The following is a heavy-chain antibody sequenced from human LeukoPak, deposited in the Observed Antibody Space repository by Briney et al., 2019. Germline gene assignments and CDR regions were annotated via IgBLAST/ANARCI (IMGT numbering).Heavy chain of an antibody. D-gene: IGHD3-3*01. J-gene: IGHJ3*02. Sequence: SETLSLTCTVSGGSISSQYWTWIRQPPGKGPEWIAYIDNRGNTNYNPSLRSRVTISIDTSKNQFSLKLSSVTAADTAVYYCARWGDGSGSYRGFDIWGRGTMVTVSS. CDR1: GGSISSQY. CDR2: IDNRGNT. CDR3: ARWGDGSGSYRGFDI. V-gene: IGHV4-59*11.